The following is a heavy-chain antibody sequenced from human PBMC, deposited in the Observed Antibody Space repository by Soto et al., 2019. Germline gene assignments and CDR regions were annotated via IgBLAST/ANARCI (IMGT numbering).Heavy chain of an antibody. CDR3: ERGRPYGMDV. J-gene: IGHJ6*02. CDR1: GFTFGSYW. V-gene: IGHV3-74*01. Sequence: EVQLVESGGGLVQPGVSLIVSCAASGFTFGSYWMNWVRQAPGKGLVWVSRIDSDGSSTTYADSVKGRFTTSRDNAKNTLYLQMSRLRVEDTAVYYCERGRPYGMDVWGQWTTVTVYS. CDR2: IDSDGSST.